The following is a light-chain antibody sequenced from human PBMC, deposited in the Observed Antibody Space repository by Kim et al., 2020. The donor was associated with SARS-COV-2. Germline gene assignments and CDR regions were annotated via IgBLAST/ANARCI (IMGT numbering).Light chain of an antibody. CDR2: EDN. CDR3: QSYDTDKVV. CDR1: GGTIASTY. V-gene: IGLV6-57*03. Sequence: NFMLTQPHSASESPGKSVTISCTRSGGTIASTYVHWYQQRPGAAPTTLIYEDNLRPSGVPDRFSGSIDSSSNSASLTISGLQTEYEADYYCQSYDTDKVVFGGGTQLTVL. J-gene: IGLJ3*02.